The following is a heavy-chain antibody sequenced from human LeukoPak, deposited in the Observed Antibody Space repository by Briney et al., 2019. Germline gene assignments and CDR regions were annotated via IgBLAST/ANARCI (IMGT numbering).Heavy chain of an antibody. V-gene: IGHV3-11*01. CDR2: ISSSGSTI. CDR1: GFTFSDYY. Sequence: GSLRLSCAASGFTFSDYYMSWIRQAPGKGLEWVSYISSSGSTIYYADSVKGRFTISRDNAKNSLYLQMNSLRAEDTAVYYCARGTNHYYDSSGPVDYWGQGTLVTVSS. D-gene: IGHD3-22*01. CDR3: ARGTNHYYDSSGPVDY. J-gene: IGHJ4*02.